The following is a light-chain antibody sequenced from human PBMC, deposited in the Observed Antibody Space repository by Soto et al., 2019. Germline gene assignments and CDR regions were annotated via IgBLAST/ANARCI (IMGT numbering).Light chain of an antibody. CDR2: KAS. Sequence: DIEVTQYLGTVSGSVRVRISVVSVASQTISSWLAWYQQKPGKAPKLLIYKASTLKSGVPSRFSGSGSGTEIPLSFGSLQPDENPTYDLQGSPRNSWACDQGTKVDIK. CDR1: QTISSW. CDR3: QGSPRNSWA. J-gene: IGKJ1*01. V-gene: IGKV1-5*03.